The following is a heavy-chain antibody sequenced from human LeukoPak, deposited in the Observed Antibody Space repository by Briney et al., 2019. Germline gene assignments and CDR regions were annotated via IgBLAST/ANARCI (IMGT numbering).Heavy chain of an antibody. CDR3: ARGVH. J-gene: IGHJ4*02. Sequence: GGSLRLSCAASGFTFSDYSMNWVRQAPGKGLEWVSSISSSSSYIYYADSVKGRFSISRDNANNSVYLQMNSLRAEDTAVYFCARGVHWGQGTLVTVSS. CDR1: GFTFSDYS. CDR2: ISSSSSYI. V-gene: IGHV3-21*01.